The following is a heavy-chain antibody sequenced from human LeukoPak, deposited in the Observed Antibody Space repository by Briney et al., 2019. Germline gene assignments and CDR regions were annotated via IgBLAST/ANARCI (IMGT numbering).Heavy chain of an antibody. Sequence: GESLKISCAASGFTFNTYAMSWVRQAPGKGLEWVSAISGSGGSTYHADSVKGRFTISRDNSKNTLFLLMNKLRAEDTAVYYCAREFVVYNDYLWGTYHNDAFDIWGQGTMVTVSS. D-gene: IGHD3-16*01. CDR1: GFTFNTYA. CDR2: ISGSGGST. V-gene: IGHV3-23*01. CDR3: AREFVVYNDYLWGTYHNDAFDI. J-gene: IGHJ3*02.